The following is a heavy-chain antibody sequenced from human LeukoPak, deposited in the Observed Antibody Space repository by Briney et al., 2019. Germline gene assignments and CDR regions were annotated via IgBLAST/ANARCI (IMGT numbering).Heavy chain of an antibody. CDR3: ARGEGSRSWLRPQTPFDY. J-gene: IGHJ4*02. D-gene: IGHD6-13*01. CDR2: ISGNNGNT. CDR1: GYTFTNYG. V-gene: IGHV1-18*01. Sequence: ASVKVSCKASGYTFTNYGISWVRQAPGQGLEWMGWISGNNGNTNSAQKFQGRVTMTTDTATNTAYMELRSLRSDDTAVYYCARGEGSRSWLRPQTPFDYWGQGTLVTVSS.